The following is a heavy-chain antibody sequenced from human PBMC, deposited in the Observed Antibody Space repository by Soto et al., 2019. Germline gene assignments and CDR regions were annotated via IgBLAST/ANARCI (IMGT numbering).Heavy chain of an antibody. CDR2: INPSGGST. J-gene: IGHJ6*02. CDR3: ARDGARRAERGMDV. CDR1: GYTFTSYD. Sequence: ASVKVSCKASGYTFTSYDINWVRQATGQGFEWMGIINPSGGSTSYAQKFQGRVTMTRDTSTSTVYMELSSLRSEDTAVYYCARDGARRAERGMDVWGQGTTVTVSS. V-gene: IGHV1-46*01. D-gene: IGHD3-16*01.